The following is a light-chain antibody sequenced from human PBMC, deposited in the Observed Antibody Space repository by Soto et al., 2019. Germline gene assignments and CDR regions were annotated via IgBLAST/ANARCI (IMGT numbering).Light chain of an antibody. CDR3: QSYDSSLSGLV. CDR2: GNS. Sequence: QSVLTQPPSVSGAPGQRVTISCTGSSSTIGAGYDVHWYQQLPGTAPKLLIYGNSNRPSGVPDRFPGSKSGTSASLAITGLQAEDEADYYCQSYDSSLSGLVFGTGTKLTV. CDR1: SSTIGAGYD. J-gene: IGLJ1*01. V-gene: IGLV1-40*01.